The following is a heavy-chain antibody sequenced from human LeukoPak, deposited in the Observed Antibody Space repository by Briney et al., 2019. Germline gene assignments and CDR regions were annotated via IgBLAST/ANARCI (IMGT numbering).Heavy chain of an antibody. J-gene: IGHJ6*02. CDR1: GGSISSYY. CDR2: IYYSGST. CDR3: ARGHYYYDMDV. Sequence: SETLSLTCTVSGGSISSYYWSWIRQPPGKGLEWIGYIYYSGSTNYNPSLKSRVTISVDTSKNQFSLKLSSVTAADTAVYYCARGHYYYDMDVWGQGTTVTVSS. V-gene: IGHV4-59*08.